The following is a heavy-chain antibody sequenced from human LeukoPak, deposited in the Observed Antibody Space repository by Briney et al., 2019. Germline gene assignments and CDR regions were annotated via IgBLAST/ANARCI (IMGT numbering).Heavy chain of an antibody. CDR3: TTGIGNYYYY. CDR2: VKSDGSDI. V-gene: IGHV3-74*01. D-gene: IGHD3-10*01. CDR1: GSNFSRYW. J-gene: IGHJ4*02. Sequence: GGSLRLSCAASGSNFSRYWMHWVRQAPGKGLVWVSRVKSDGSDIIYADSVKGRFTISRDNAKNTLYLQMDSLRAEDTAVYYCTTGIGNYYYYWGQGTLVTVAS.